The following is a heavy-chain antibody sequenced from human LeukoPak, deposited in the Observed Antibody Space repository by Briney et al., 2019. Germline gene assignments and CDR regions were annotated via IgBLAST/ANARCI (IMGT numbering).Heavy chain of an antibody. CDR3: ARIRYSWNDGGSAFDI. V-gene: IGHV3-48*01. J-gene: IGHJ3*02. CDR2: ISSSGSTI. CDR1: GFTFRSYS. D-gene: IGHD1-1*01. Sequence: PGGSLRLSCAAPGFTFRSYSMNWVRQAPGKGLEWVSYISSSGSTIYYGDSVKGRFTISRDNAKNSLHLQMNSLRVEDTALYYCARIRYSWNDGGSAFDIWGQGTMVTVSS.